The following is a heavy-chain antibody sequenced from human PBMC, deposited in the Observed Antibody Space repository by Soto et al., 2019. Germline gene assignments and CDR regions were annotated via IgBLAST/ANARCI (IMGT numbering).Heavy chain of an antibody. CDR1: GFTFSDYY. J-gene: IGHJ4*02. V-gene: IGHV3-11*06. CDR2: ISSSSSYT. Sequence: QVQLVESGGGLVKPGGSLRLSCAASGFTFSDYYMSWIRQAPGKGLEWVSYISSSSSYTNYADSVKGRFTISRDNAKNSLYLQMNSLRAEDTAVYYCARVLMDSSGYYLTSWGQGTLVTVSS. CDR3: ARVLMDSSGYYLTS. D-gene: IGHD3-22*01.